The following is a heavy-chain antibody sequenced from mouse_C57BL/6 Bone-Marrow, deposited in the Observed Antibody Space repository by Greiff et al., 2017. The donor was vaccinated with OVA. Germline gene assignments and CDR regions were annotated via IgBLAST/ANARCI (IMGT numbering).Heavy chain of an antibody. D-gene: IGHD2-4*01. CDR2: INPGSGGT. CDR1: GYAFTNYL. Sequence: QVQLKQPGAELVRPGTSVKVSCKASGYAFTNYLIERVKQRPGQGLEWIGVINPGSGGTNYNEKFKGKATLTADKSSSTAYMQLSSLTSEDSAVYFCARADDYPWFAYWGQGTLVTVSA. CDR3: ARADDYPWFAY. J-gene: IGHJ3*01. V-gene: IGHV1-54*01.